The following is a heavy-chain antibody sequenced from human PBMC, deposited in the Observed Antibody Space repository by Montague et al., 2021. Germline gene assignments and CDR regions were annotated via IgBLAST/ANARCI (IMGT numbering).Heavy chain of an antibody. CDR3: APKIAAHKARDGFYV. Sequence: PALVKPTQTLTLTCTFSGFSLATSGVGVAWLRQPPGKALEWLALIFWDDDKRYSPSLKSRLTITKDTTKNQVVLTLTNMDPVDTATYFCAPKIAAHKARDGFYVWGQGTVVTVSA. V-gene: IGHV2-5*02. CDR1: GFSLATSGVG. J-gene: IGHJ3*01. D-gene: IGHD6-13*01. CDR2: IFWDDDK.